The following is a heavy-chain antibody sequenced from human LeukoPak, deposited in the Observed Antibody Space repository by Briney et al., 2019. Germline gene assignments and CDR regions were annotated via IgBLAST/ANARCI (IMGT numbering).Heavy chain of an antibody. CDR1: GGSISSYY. Sequence: PSETLSLTCTVSGGSISSYYWSWIRQPPGKGLEWIGEINHSGSTNYNPSLKSRVTISVDTSKNQFSLKLSSVTAADTAVYYCATFPRSSWYWSPDYWGQGTLVTVSS. V-gene: IGHV4-34*01. CDR3: ATFPRSSWYWSPDY. J-gene: IGHJ4*02. CDR2: INHSGST. D-gene: IGHD6-13*01.